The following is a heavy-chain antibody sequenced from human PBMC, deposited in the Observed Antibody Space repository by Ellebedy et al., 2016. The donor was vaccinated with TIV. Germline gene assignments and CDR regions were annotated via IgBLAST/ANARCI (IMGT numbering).Heavy chain of an antibody. J-gene: IGHJ4*02. D-gene: IGHD3-3*01. CDR2: ISSEGGND. V-gene: IGHV3-30*04. CDR3: ARDRLWQTAGFGEVLIY. Sequence: GGSLRLSCAASGFTFRKFAFHWVRQAPGKGLEWVAVISSEGGNDYYAESVRGRFTIARDNANNTLYLQMNSLRTEDTAIYYCARDRLWQTAGFGEVLIYWGQGSLVTVSS. CDR1: GFTFRKFA.